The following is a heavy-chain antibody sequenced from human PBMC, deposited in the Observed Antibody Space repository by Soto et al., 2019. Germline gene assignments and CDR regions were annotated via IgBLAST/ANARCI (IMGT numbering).Heavy chain of an antibody. J-gene: IGHJ4*02. Sequence: EVQLLESGGGLVQPGGSLRLSCAASGFTFSSYAMSWLRQAPGKGLEWVSAISGSGGSTYYADSVKGRFTISRDNSKNTLYLQMNSLSAEDTAVYYCAKSSTAVRDYPTLPLDYWGQGTLVTVSS. CDR3: AKSSTAVRDYPTLPLDY. CDR2: ISGSGGST. V-gene: IGHV3-23*01. D-gene: IGHD4-17*01. CDR1: GFTFSSYA.